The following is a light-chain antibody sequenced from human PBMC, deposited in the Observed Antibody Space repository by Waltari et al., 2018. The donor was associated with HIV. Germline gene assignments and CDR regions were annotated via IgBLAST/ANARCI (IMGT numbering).Light chain of an antibody. CDR2: SNN. CDR1: TSTIGGNT. V-gene: IGLV1-44*01. Sequence: QSVLAQPPPASGTPGQRVTISCSGTTSTIGGNTVSWYQQPPGTAPKLLIYSNNERPSGVPDRLSGSTSGTSASLVISGLQSEDEADYYCAAWDDSLKGGAFGTGTKVTVL. J-gene: IGLJ1*01. CDR3: AAWDDSLKGGA.